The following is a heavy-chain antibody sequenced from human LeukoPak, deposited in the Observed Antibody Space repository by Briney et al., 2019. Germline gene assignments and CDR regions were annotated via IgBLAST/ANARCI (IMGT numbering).Heavy chain of an antibody. D-gene: IGHD3-22*01. CDR2: ISSSSSYI. Sequence: GGSLRLSCAASGFTFSSYSMNWVRQAPGKGLEWVSSISSSSSYIYYADSVKGRFTISRDNAKNSLYLQMNNLRAEDTAVYYCARSGSQDYGDYWGQGTLVTVSS. J-gene: IGHJ4*02. CDR3: ARSGSQDYGDY. V-gene: IGHV3-21*01. CDR1: GFTFSSYS.